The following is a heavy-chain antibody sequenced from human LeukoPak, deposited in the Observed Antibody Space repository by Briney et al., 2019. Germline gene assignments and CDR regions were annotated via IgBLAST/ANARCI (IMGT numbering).Heavy chain of an antibody. CDR2: IYHSGST. J-gene: IGHJ4*02. Sequence: SETLSLTCAVSGYSISSGYYWGWIRQPPGEGLEWIGSIYHSGSTYYNPSLKSRVTISVDTSKNQFSLKLSSVTAADTAVYYCARDDYDIPIDYWGQGTLVTVSS. CDR1: GYSISSGYY. CDR3: ARDDYDIPIDY. V-gene: IGHV4-38-2*02. D-gene: IGHD3-9*01.